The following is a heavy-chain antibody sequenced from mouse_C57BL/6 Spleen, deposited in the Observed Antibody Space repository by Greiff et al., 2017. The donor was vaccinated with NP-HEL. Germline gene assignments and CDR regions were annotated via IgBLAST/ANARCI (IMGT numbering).Heavy chain of an antibody. J-gene: IGHJ3*01. Sequence: QVQLQQSGAELVRPGASVTLSCKASGYTFTDYEMHWVKQTPVHGLEWIGAIDPETGGTAYNQKFKGKAILTADKSSSTAYMELRSLTSEDSAVYDCTRRKGYEDYDGWFAYWGQGTLVTVSA. D-gene: IGHD2-4*01. CDR1: GYTFTDYE. CDR3: TRRKGYEDYDGWFAY. V-gene: IGHV1-15*01. CDR2: IDPETGGT.